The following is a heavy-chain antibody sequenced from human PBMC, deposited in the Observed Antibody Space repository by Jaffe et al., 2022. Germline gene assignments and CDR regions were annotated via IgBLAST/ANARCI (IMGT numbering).Heavy chain of an antibody. V-gene: IGHV5-51*03. CDR2: IYPGDSDT. CDR1: GYSFTSYW. D-gene: IGHD3-22*01. Sequence: EVQLVQSGAEVKKPGESLKISCKGSGYSFTSYWIGWVRQMPGKGLEWMGIIYPGDSDTRYSPSFQGQVTISADKSISTAYLQWSSLKASDTAMYYCVTHNYYDSSGYYYDYYYMDVWGKGTTVTVSS. J-gene: IGHJ6*03. CDR3: VTHNYYDSSGYYYDYYYMDV.